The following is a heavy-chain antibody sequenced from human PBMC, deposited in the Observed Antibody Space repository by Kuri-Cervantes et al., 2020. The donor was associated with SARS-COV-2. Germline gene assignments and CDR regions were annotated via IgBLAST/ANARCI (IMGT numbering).Heavy chain of an antibody. V-gene: IGHV3-7*01. CDR2: INQDGSEK. Sequence: GGSLRLSCAASGLTFTNSWISWVRQAPGKGLERVANINQDGSEKHSVDSVRGRFTISRDDAANSVDLLLNSLRVEDTAVYYCVSETFGVLDSWSQGSLVTVSS. J-gene: IGHJ4*02. D-gene: IGHD2-8*01. CDR1: GLTFTNSW. CDR3: VSETFGVLDS.